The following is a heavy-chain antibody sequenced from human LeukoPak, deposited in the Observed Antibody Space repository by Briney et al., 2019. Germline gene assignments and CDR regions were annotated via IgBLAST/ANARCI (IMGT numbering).Heavy chain of an antibody. V-gene: IGHV4-59*01. CDR3: ASLGGYYESSSYSQLDAFDI. Sequence: SETLSLTCTVSNGSISNYFWSWIRQPPGKGLEWIGYVHHSGTANYNPSLMSRVNVSIDTSEHRLSLKLSSVTAADTALYYCASLGGYYESSSYSQLDAFDIWGQGTMVTVSS. J-gene: IGHJ3*02. D-gene: IGHD3-22*01. CDR2: VHHSGTA. CDR1: NGSISNYF.